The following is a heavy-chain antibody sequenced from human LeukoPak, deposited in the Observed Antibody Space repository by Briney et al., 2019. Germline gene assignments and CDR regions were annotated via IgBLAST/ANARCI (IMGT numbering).Heavy chain of an antibody. J-gene: IGHJ4*02. CDR2: ISSSSSYI. CDR3: ARSPITMIVVVDY. CDR1: GFTFSSYS. V-gene: IGHV3-21*01. Sequence: GGSLRLSCAASGFTFSSYSMNWVRQAPGKGLEWVSSISSSSSYIYYADSVKGRFTISRENAKNSLYLQMNSLRAEDTAVYYCARSPITMIVVVDYWGQGTLVTVSS. D-gene: IGHD3-22*01.